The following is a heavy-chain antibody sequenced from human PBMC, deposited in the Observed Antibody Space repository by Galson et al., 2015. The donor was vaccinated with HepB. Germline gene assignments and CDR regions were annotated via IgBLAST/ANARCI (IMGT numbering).Heavy chain of an antibody. CDR2: ISGSGGST. CDR1: GFTFSSYA. Sequence: SLRLSCAASGFTFSSYAMSWVRQAPGKGLEWVSAISGSGGSTYYADSVKGRFTISRDNSKNTLYLQMNSLRAEDTAVYYCAKDLRGYYGSGSYVRYYYYGMDVWGQGTTVTVSS. CDR3: AKDLRGYYGSGSYVRYYYYGMDV. J-gene: IGHJ6*02. D-gene: IGHD3-10*01. V-gene: IGHV3-23*01.